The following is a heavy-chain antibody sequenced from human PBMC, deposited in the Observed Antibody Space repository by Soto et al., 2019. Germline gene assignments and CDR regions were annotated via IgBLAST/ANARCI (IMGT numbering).Heavy chain of an antibody. CDR1: GYTFTSYG. D-gene: IGHD2-2*01. J-gene: IGHJ6*02. V-gene: IGHV1-18*01. CDR2: ISAYNGNT. Sequence: QVQLAQSGAEVKKPGASVKVSCKASGYTFTSYGISWVRQAPGQGLEWMGWISAYNGNTNYAQKLQGRVTMTTDTSTSTACMEGGSLRSDDTAVYYCAREGYCISTSCRHYDYYGMDVWGQGTTVTVSS. CDR3: AREGYCISTSCRHYDYYGMDV.